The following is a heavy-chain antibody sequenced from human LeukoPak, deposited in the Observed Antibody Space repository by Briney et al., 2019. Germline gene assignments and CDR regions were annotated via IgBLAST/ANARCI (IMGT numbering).Heavy chain of an antibody. CDR2: INPNSGAT. D-gene: IGHD5-18*01. J-gene: IGHJ5*02. CDR3: ARGEYNYGRDWFDP. Sequence: ASVKVSCKASGYTFTGYYMHWVRQAPGQGLEWMGWINPNSGATNYAQKFQGRVTMTRDTSISTAYMELSRLRSDDTAVYYCARGEYNYGRDWFDPWGQGTLVTVSS. V-gene: IGHV1-2*02. CDR1: GYTFTGYY.